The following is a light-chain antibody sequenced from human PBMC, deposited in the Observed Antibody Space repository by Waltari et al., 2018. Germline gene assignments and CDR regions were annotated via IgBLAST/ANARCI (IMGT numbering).Light chain of an antibody. CDR2: DAS. Sequence: EIVLTQSPATLSLSPGDTATLSCRASQSVGSYLAWYQQKPGQAPRLLIYDASNRAAGIPDRFRGSGSGTDFTLTISSLEAEDFAVYYCQQRSKWTPHTFGQGARLEIK. J-gene: IGKJ2*01. CDR3: QQRSKWTPHT. CDR1: QSVGSY. V-gene: IGKV3-11*01.